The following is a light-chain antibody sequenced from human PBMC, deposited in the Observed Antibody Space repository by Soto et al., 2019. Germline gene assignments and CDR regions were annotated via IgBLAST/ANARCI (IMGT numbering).Light chain of an antibody. CDR2: DDS. J-gene: IGLJ1*01. CDR1: NIGSKS. Sequence: SYELAQPPSVSVAPGQTARITCGGNNIGSKSVHWYQQKPGQAPVPVVDDDSDRPSGIPERFSGSNSGNTATLTITRVEAGDEADYFCHVWDSSSEHVFGTGTKVTVL. V-gene: IGLV3-21*02. CDR3: HVWDSSSEHV.